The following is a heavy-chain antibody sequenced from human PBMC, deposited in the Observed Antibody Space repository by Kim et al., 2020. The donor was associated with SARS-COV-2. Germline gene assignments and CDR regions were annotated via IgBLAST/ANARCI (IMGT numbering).Heavy chain of an antibody. CDR2: IYSSGST. Sequence: SETLSLTCTVSDGSISSGSYYWSWIRQPAGKGLEWIGRIYSSGSTNYNPSLKSRVTISVDTSKNQFSLKLSSVTAADTAVYYCARERLITMVRGVNYFYYGMDVWGQGTTVTVSS. D-gene: IGHD3-10*01. J-gene: IGHJ6*02. V-gene: IGHV4-61*02. CDR3: ARERLITMVRGVNYFYYGMDV. CDR1: DGSISSGSYY.